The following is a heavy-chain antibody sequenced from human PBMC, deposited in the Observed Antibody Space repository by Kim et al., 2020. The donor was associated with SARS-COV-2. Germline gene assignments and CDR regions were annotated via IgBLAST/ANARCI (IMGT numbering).Heavy chain of an antibody. V-gene: IGHV1-24*01. CDR1: GYTLTELS. Sequence: ASVKVSCKVSGYTLTELSMHWVRQAPGKGLEWMGGFDPEDGETIYAQKFQGRVTMTEDTSTDTAYMELSSLRSEDTAVYYCATGSRDILTGYYRGRDAFDIWGQGTMVTVSS. CDR2: FDPEDGET. J-gene: IGHJ3*02. CDR3: ATGSRDILTGYYRGRDAFDI. D-gene: IGHD3-9*01.